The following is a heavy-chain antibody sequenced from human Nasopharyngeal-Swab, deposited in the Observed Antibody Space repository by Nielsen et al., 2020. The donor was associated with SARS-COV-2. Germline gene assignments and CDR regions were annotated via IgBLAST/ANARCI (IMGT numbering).Heavy chain of an antibody. J-gene: IGHJ4*02. CDR2: INHSGST. CDR1: GGSFSGYY. V-gene: IGHV4-34*01. D-gene: IGHD3-16*02. CDR3: ARGGTYYDYVWGSYRYRLNSDGYYFDY. Sequence: SETLSLTCAVYGGSFSGYYWSWIRQPPGKGLEWIGEINHSGSTNYNPSPKSRVTISVDTSKNQFSLKLSSVTAADTAVYYCARGGTYYDYVWGSYRYRLNSDGYYFDYWGQGTLVTVSS.